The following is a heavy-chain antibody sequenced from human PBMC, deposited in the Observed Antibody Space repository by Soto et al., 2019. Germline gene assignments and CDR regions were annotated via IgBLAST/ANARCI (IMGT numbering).Heavy chain of an antibody. J-gene: IGHJ4*02. CDR2: IYYSGST. Sequence: SETLSLTCTVSGGSISSSSYYWGWIRQPPGKGLEWIGSIYYSGSTYYNPSLKSRVTISVDTSKNQFSLKLSSVTAADTAVYYCASAPGYSYGWYYFDYWGQGTLVTVSS. D-gene: IGHD5-18*01. CDR3: ASAPGYSYGWYYFDY. CDR1: GGSISSSSYY. V-gene: IGHV4-39*01.